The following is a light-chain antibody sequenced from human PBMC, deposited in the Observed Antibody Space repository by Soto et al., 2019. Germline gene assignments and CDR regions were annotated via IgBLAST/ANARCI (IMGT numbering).Light chain of an antibody. CDR2: AAS. J-gene: IGKJ4*01. CDR3: QQYDNLPPI. Sequence: IQLTQSPSSLSASVGDRVTITCRASQGISSFLAWYQQKPGKAPKLLIYAASTLQIGVPSRFSGSGSGTDFTFTISSLQPEDIATYYCQQYDNLPPIFGGGTKVDI. V-gene: IGKV1-9*01. CDR1: QGISSF.